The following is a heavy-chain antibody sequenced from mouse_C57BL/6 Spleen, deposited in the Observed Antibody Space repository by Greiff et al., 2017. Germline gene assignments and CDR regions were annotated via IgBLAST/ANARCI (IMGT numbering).Heavy chain of an antibody. J-gene: IGHJ3*01. V-gene: IGHV2-2*01. Sequence: QVQLQQSGPGLVQPSQSLSITCTVSGFSLTSYGVHWVRQSPGKGLEWLGVIWSGGSTDDNAAFISRLSISKDNSKSQFFFKMNSLQADDTAIYYWARDDYDGAWFAYGGQGTLVTVSA. CDR2: IWSGGST. CDR1: GFSLTSYG. CDR3: ARDDYDGAWFAY. D-gene: IGHD2-4*01.